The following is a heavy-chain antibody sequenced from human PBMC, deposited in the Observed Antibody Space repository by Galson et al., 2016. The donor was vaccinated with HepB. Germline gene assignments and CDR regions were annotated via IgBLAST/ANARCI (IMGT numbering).Heavy chain of an antibody. CDR2: INHSGKT. D-gene: IGHD3-10*01. J-gene: IGHJ4*02. V-gene: IGHV4-34*01. CDR3: ATGHGDGED. Sequence: SETLSLTCGVYNESFGGYYWSWIRQPPGMGLEWIGEINHSGKTNYNPSLKSRVTMSVDTSKNQFSLKMTSVTAAETAVYYCATGHGDGEDCGQGTLVTVSS. CDR1: NESFGGYY.